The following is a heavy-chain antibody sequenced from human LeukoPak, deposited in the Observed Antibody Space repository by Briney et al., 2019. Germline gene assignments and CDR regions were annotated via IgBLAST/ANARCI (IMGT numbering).Heavy chain of an antibody. CDR3: ATVKLLQLITFGGVNFDY. Sequence: ASVKVSCKASGYTFTSYDINWVRQATGQGLEWMGWMNPNSGNTGYAQKFQGRVTMTRNTSISTAYMELSSLRSEDTAVYYCATVKLLQLITFGGVNFDYWGQGTLVTVSS. CDR2: MNPNSGNT. CDR1: GYTFTSYD. J-gene: IGHJ4*02. V-gene: IGHV1-8*01. D-gene: IGHD3-16*01.